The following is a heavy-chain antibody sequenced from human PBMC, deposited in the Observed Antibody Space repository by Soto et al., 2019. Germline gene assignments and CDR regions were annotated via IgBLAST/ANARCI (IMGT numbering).Heavy chain of an antibody. CDR1: GGSFTGNNW. J-gene: IGHJ4*01. CDR2: IYRTGST. V-gene: IGHV4-4*02. Sequence: PSETLSLPCAVSGGSFTGNNWWTWVRQPPGQGLEWIGEIYRTGSTNYNPSLKSRVTISLDKSENQFSMKVTSLTAAHTAVDYCASRGTATSGDYWGQGTLVTVSS. CDR3: ASRGTATSGDY. D-gene: IGHD5-12*01.